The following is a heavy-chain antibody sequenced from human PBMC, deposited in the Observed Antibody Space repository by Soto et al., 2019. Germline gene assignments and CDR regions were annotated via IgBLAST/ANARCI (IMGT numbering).Heavy chain of an antibody. V-gene: IGHV1-69*06. CDR3: ARYGSGVXFDY. D-gene: IGHD2-15*01. J-gene: IGHJ4*02. CDR2: IIPIFGTA. CDR1: GGTFSSYA. Sequence: QVQLVQSGAEVKKPGSSVKVSCKASGGTFSSYAISWVRQAPGQGLEWMGGIIPIFGTANYEQKFQGRVXIPADKSTSTXXXXXXXXXXXXXXXXXCARYGSGVXFDYWGQXTLVTXSX.